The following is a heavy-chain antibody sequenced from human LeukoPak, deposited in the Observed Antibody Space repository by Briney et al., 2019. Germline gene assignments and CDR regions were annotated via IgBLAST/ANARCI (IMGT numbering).Heavy chain of an antibody. CDR2: INHSGST. Sequence: SETLSLTCAVSGGAFSGYYWSWIRQPPGKGLEWIGEINHSGSTNYNPSLKSRVTISVDTSKTQFSLRLSSVTAADTAVYYCVRQIAVSGTGVGWFDPWGQGTQVTVSS. D-gene: IGHD6-19*01. CDR3: VRQIAVSGTGVGWFDP. V-gene: IGHV4-34*01. J-gene: IGHJ5*02. CDR1: GGAFSGYY.